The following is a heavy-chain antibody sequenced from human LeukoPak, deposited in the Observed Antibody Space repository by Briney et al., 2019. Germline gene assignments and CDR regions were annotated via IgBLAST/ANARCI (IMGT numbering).Heavy chain of an antibody. Sequence: GVSVRLSCAASRFTFSSYVMMWLRQAPGKGLEWVSAISGSGATTYYADSVKVLFTISRDNSKNTLYLNMNSLRAEDTAVYYCAKRVSGTTFYWGQGTLVTVSS. D-gene: IGHD1-1*01. V-gene: IGHV3-23*01. CDR2: ISGSGATT. J-gene: IGHJ4*02. CDR1: RFTFSSYV. CDR3: AKRVSGTTFY.